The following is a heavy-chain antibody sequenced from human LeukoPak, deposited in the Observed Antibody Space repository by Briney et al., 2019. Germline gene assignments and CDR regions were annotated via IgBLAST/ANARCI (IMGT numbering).Heavy chain of an antibody. J-gene: IGHJ4*02. CDR1: GFTFSSYW. Sequence: GGSLRLSCAASGFTFSSYWMSWVRQAPGKGLEWVANIRKEDGSEKNYVDSVKGRFTISRDNAKNSLYLQMNSLRAEDSAVYYCAKEGEAGSIAVAGTPYWGQGTLVTVSS. CDR3: AKEGEAGSIAVAGTPY. V-gene: IGHV3-7*01. D-gene: IGHD6-19*01. CDR2: IRKEDGSEK.